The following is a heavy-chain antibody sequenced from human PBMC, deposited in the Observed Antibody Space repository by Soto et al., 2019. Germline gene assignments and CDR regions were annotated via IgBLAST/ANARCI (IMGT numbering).Heavy chain of an antibody. D-gene: IGHD2-15*01. Sequence: SETLSLTCAVYGGSFSGYYWSWIRQPPGKGLEWIGEINHSGSTNYNPSLKSRVTISVDTSKNQFSLKLSSVTAADTAVYYCARPRAGYCSGGSCSGWFDPWGQGTLVTVSS. CDR3: ARPRAGYCSGGSCSGWFDP. CDR1: GGSFSGYY. CDR2: INHSGST. J-gene: IGHJ5*02. V-gene: IGHV4-34*01.